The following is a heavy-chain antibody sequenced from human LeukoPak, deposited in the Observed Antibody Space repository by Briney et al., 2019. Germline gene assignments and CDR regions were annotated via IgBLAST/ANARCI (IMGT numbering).Heavy chain of an antibody. CDR1: GFTFSNYW. CDR3: ATQRSGIFDY. Sequence: GGSLRLSCATSGFTFSNYWMAWVRQAPGKGLEWVANIKQDGSEKYYVDSVKGRFTLSRDNAKNSLYLQMNSLRVEDTAVYYCATQRSGIFDYWGQGTLVTVSS. D-gene: IGHD1-14*01. J-gene: IGHJ4*02. V-gene: IGHV3-7*02. CDR2: IKQDGSEK.